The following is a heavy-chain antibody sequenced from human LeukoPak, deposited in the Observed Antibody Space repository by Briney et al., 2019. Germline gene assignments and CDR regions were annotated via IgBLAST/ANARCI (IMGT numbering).Heavy chain of an antibody. J-gene: IGHJ4*02. D-gene: IGHD2-15*01. V-gene: IGHV1-69*13. Sequence: SVKVSCKASGGTFSSYAISWVRQAPGQGLEWKGGIIPIFGTANYAQKFQGRVTITADESTSTAYMELSSLRSEDTAVYYCARDGLGYCSGGSCRKAFDYWGQGTLVTVSS. CDR2: IIPIFGTA. CDR3: ARDGLGYCSGGSCRKAFDY. CDR1: GGTFSSYA.